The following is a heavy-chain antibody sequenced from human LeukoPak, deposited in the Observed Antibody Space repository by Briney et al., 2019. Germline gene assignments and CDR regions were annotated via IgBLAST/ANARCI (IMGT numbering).Heavy chain of an antibody. J-gene: IGHJ3*02. Sequence: ASVKVSCKASGYTFTGYYMHWVRQAPGQGLEWMGWINPNSGGTNYAQKFQGRVTMTRDTSISTAYMELSRLRSDDTAVYYCAREYCGGDCYSPSGDAFDIWGQGTMVTVSS. CDR1: GYTFTGYY. CDR2: INPNSGGT. V-gene: IGHV1-2*02. D-gene: IGHD2-21*02. CDR3: AREYCGGDCYSPSGDAFDI.